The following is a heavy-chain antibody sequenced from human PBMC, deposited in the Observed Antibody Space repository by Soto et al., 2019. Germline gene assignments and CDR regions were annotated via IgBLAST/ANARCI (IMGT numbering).Heavy chain of an antibody. V-gene: IGHV3-74*01. Sequence: GGSLRLSCAASKFSFTSYWMHWVRQVPGKGPAWVSRINHDGSKTEYADSVKGRFTISRDNTKNTLYLQMNSLRVEDTAMYYCVREPWGFSGTWYDYWGQGTLVTVSS. CDR1: KFSFTSYW. D-gene: IGHD6-13*01. CDR3: VREPWGFSGTWYDY. CDR2: INHDGSKT. J-gene: IGHJ4*02.